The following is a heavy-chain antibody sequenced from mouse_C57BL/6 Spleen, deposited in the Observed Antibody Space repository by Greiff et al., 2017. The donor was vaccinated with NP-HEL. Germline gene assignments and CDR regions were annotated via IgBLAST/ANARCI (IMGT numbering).Heavy chain of an antibody. J-gene: IGHJ1*03. D-gene: IGHD1-1*01. CDR3: ARWGKRYGYWYFDV. CDR1: GYTFTDYN. Sequence: EVQLQESGPELVKPGASVKIPCKASGYTFTDYNMDWVKQSHGKSLEWIGDINPNNGGTIYNQKFKGKATLTVDKSSSTAYMELRSLTSEDTAVYYCARWGKRYGYWYFDVWGTGTTVTVSS. V-gene: IGHV1-18*01. CDR2: INPNNGGT.